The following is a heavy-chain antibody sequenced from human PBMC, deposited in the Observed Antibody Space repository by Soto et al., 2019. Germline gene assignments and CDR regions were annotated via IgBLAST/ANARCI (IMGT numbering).Heavy chain of an antibody. Sequence: GASVKVSCKASGYSFSTYDISLLRQAPGQGPEWMGRISPKNGNTNYAQNFQDRVTMTADTSSSTAYMELRGLRSDDTAKYYCATSYDSGFDPWGQGTLVTVSS. D-gene: IGHD3-3*01. J-gene: IGHJ5*02. CDR2: ISPKNGNT. CDR1: GYSFSTYD. V-gene: IGHV1-18*04. CDR3: ATSYDSGFDP.